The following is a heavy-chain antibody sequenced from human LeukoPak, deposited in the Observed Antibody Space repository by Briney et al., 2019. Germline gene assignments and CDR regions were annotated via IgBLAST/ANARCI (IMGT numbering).Heavy chain of an antibody. CDR3: VRRNYYYYYMDV. CDR1: GFTFSSYS. CDR2: IDTDGSIT. Sequence: GGSLRLSCAASGFTFSSYSMNWVRQAPGKGLVWVSRIDTDGSITSYADSVKGRFTISRDNAKNTLYLQMNSLRAEDTAVYYCVRRNYYYYYMDVWGKGTTVTVSS. V-gene: IGHV3-74*01. J-gene: IGHJ6*03.